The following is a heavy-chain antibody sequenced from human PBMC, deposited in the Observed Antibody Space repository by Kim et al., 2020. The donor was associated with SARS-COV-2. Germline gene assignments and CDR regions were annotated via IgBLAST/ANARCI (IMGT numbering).Heavy chain of an antibody. Sequence: SETLSLTCTVSGGSISSYYWSWIRQPPGKGLEWIGYIYYSGSTNYNPSLKSRVTISVDTSKNQFSLKLSSVTAADTAVYYCARGCDYWGQGTLATFSS. CDR3: ARGCDY. CDR1: GGSISSYY. J-gene: IGHJ4*02. CDR2: IYYSGST. V-gene: IGHV4-59*13.